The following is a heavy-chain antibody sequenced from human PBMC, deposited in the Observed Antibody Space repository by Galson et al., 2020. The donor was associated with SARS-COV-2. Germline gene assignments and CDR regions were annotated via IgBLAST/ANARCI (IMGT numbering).Heavy chain of an antibody. D-gene: IGHD2-2*01. CDR3: ARATAAYRHPYFYYSRDV. V-gene: IGHV4-4*02. J-gene: IGHJ6*03. Sequence: SETLSLTCGVSGDSISGDYWWTWVRQPPGKGLEWVGEVSHSGTTGYTPSLKRRVTMSVDKSKNQFSLNLTSVTAADTAIYYCARATAAYRHPYFYYSRDVWGKGTTVTVSS. CDR2: VSHSGTT. CDR1: GDSISGDYW.